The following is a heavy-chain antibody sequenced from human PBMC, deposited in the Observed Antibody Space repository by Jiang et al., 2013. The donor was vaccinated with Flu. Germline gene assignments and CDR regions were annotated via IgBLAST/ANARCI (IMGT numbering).Heavy chain of an antibody. Sequence: SDGSSTSYADSVKGRFTISRDNAKNTLYLQMNSLRAEDAAVYYCARDPNYSPMDVWGQGTTVTVSS. J-gene: IGHJ6*02. D-gene: IGHD4-11*01. CDR3: ARDPNYSPMDV. V-gene: IGHV3-74*01. CDR2: SDGSST.